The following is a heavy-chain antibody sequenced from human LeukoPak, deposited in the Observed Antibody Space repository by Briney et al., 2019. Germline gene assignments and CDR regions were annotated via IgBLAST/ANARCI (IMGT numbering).Heavy chain of an antibody. J-gene: IGHJ3*02. CDR2: IDPDGNT. CDR1: GFTFNSYW. Sequence: PGGSLRLSCAASGFTFNSYWMHWVRQAPGKGLVWVSRIDPDGNTVYADSVRGRFTVSRDNAKNTMYLQMNSLRVEDTALYYCASFRNTDIWGQGTTVTVSP. CDR3: ASFRNTDI. D-gene: IGHD2/OR15-2a*01. V-gene: IGHV3-74*01.